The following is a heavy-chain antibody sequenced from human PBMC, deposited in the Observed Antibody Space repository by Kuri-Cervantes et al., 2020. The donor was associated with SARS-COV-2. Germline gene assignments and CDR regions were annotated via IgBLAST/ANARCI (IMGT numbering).Heavy chain of an antibody. CDR2: ISYDGSNK. D-gene: IGHD3-3*01. CDR3: AREYDFWRTFDY. J-gene: IGHJ4*02. Sequence: GESLKISCTASGFNYLNYAMHWVRQAPGKGLEWVAVISYDGSNKYYADSVKGRFTISRDNSKNTLYLQMNSLRAEDTAVYYCAREYDFWRTFDYWGQGTLVTVSS. V-gene: IGHV3-30-3*01. CDR1: GFNYLNYA.